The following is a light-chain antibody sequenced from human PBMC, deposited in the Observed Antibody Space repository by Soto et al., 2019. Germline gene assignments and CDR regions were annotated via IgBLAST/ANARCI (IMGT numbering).Light chain of an antibody. CDR3: QSYDRSLGGFVV. J-gene: IGLJ2*01. CDR2: NND. CDR1: SSNIGTGYD. Sequence: QSVLTQPPSVSGAPGQRVTMSCTGDSSNIGTGYDVHWYQQSPGSAPKLLIYNNDNRPSGVPDRFSGSKSGASASLAITGLQAEEEATYYCQSYDRSLGGFVVFGGGTKLTVL. V-gene: IGLV1-40*01.